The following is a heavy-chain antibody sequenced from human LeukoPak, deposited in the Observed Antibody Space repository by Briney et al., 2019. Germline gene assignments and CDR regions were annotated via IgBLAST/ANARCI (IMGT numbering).Heavy chain of an antibody. J-gene: IGHJ6*03. CDR2: ISAYNGNT. Sequence: ASVRVSCKASGYTFTSYYMHWVRQAPGKGLEGMGWISAYNGNTNYAQKLQGRVTMTTDTSTSTAYMELRSLRSDDTAVYYCARDYDSSGWPFMDVWGKGTTVTVSS. CDR3: ARDYDSSGWPFMDV. D-gene: IGHD6-19*01. V-gene: IGHV1-18*04. CDR1: GYTFTSYY.